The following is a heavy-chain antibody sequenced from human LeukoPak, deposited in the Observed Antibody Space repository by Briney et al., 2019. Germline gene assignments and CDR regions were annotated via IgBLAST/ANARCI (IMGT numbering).Heavy chain of an antibody. CDR2: IYYSGNT. V-gene: IGHV4-59*12. CDR1: GDSISSYY. Sequence: SETLSLTCTVSGDSISSYYWSWIRQPPGKGLEWIGYIYYSGNTNYNPSLKSRVTISVDTSKNQFSLNLSSVTAADTAVYYCARWYCSGGSCYNSNWFDPWGQGTLVTVSS. J-gene: IGHJ5*02. D-gene: IGHD2-15*01. CDR3: ARWYCSGGSCYNSNWFDP.